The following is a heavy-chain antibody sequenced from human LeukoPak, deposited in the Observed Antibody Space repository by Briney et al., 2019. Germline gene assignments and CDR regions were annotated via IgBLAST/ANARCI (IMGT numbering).Heavy chain of an antibody. CDR3: TTGVGPLDY. CDR1: GFTFSNAW. J-gene: IGHJ4*02. D-gene: IGHD1-26*01. CDR2: IKSKTDGGTT. V-gene: IGHV3-15*01. Sequence: GGSLRLSCAASGFTFSNAWMSWVRQAPGKGLEWVGGIKSKTDGGTTDYAAPVKGRFTISRDDSKNTLYLQMNSLKTEDTAVYYCTTGVGPLDYWGQGTLVTVSS.